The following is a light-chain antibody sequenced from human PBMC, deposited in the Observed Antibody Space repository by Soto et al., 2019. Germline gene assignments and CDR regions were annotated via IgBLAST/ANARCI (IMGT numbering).Light chain of an antibody. J-gene: IGKJ5*01. CDR1: QGISSY. Sequence: AIRMTQSPSSFSASTGDRVTITCRASQGISSYLAWYQQKPGKAPKLLIYAASTLQSGVPSRFSGSGSGTDFTLTISCLQSEDCATYYCQQYYSYPITLGQGTRLELK. CDR3: QQYYSYPIT. V-gene: IGKV1-8*01. CDR2: AAS.